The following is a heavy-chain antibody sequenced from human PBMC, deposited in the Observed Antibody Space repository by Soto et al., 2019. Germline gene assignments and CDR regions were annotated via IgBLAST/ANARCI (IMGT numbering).Heavy chain of an antibody. D-gene: IGHD6-13*01. V-gene: IGHV1-18*01. CDR2: ISVYNGNT. CDR1: GYTFTSYS. Sequence: QVQLVQSGAEVNKPGASVKVSCKASGYTFTSYSITWVRQAPGQGLEWMGWISVYNGNTNYAQKLQGRVTMTTDTYTSTAYMELRSLRSDETDVYSCARNYVSSSWYDTHYWGQGTLVTVSS. CDR3: ARNYVSSSWYDTHY. J-gene: IGHJ4*02.